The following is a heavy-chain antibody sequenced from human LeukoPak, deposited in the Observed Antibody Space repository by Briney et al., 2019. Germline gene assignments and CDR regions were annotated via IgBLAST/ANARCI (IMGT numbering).Heavy chain of an antibody. V-gene: IGHV4-4*07. CDR2: IYSNGST. D-gene: IGHD3-10*01. CDR1: GDSLSSYY. J-gene: IGHJ6*03. Sequence: PAETLSLTCTVSGDSLSSYYWSWIRQPAGQGLEWIGRIYSNGSTNYNPSLKSRVTMSVDTSKNQFSLELSSVTAADTAVYYCARGLGAGSYYYYYMDVWGKGTTVTVSS. CDR3: ARGLGAGSYYYYYMDV.